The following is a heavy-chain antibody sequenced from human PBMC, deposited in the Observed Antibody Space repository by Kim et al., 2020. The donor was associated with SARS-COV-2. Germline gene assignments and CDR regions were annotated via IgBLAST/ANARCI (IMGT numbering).Heavy chain of an antibody. D-gene: IGHD3-22*01. J-gene: IGHJ1*01. CDR3: TTEKGGYYDSSGYSMAYFQH. CDR1: GFTFSNAW. Sequence: GGSLRLSCAASGFTFSNAWMSWVRQAPGKGLEWVGRIKSKTDGGTTDYAAPVKGRFTISRDDSKNTLYLQMNSLKTEDTAVYYCTTEKGGYYDSSGYSMAYFQHWGQGTLVTVSS. V-gene: IGHV3-15*01. CDR2: IKSKTDGGTT.